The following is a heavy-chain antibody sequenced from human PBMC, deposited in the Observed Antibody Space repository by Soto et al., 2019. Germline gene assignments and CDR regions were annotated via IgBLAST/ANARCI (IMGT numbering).Heavy chain of an antibody. CDR1: GDSLSYYW. CDR2: IYSGDSDT. J-gene: IGHJ5*02. Sequence: GESLKISCKVSGDSLSYYWIGWVRQMPGTGLEWMGIIYSGDSDTRYSPSFQGQVTISADKSISTAYLQWSSLKALDTAMCFCASIRDPFTWLDRLGRVTRGTVCS. V-gene: IGHV5-51*01. CDR3: ASIRDPFTWLDR.